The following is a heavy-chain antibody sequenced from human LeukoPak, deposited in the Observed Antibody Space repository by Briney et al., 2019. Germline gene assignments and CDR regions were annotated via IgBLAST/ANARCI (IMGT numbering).Heavy chain of an antibody. D-gene: IGHD6-19*01. Sequence: GGSLRLSCAASGLIFSDYAMHWVRQTSGKGLEWVGRIRSKANSYATAYAESMKGRLTISRDDSRNMAYLLMNSLKTEDTAVYYCSRHDPRSIAVAGTSHYMDVWGKGTTVTVSS. CDR2: IRSKANSYAT. V-gene: IGHV3-73*01. CDR3: SRHDPRSIAVAGTSHYMDV. CDR1: GLIFSDYA. J-gene: IGHJ6*03.